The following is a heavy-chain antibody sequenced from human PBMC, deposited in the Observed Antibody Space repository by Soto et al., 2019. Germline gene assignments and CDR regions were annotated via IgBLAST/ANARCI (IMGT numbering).Heavy chain of an antibody. CDR3: AHGSGWLFDY. J-gene: IGHJ4*02. V-gene: IGHV2-5*01. CDR2: IYWNDDN. D-gene: IGHD6-19*01. Sequence: QITLKESGPALVTPTQTLTLTCTFSGFSLSDTAVGVGWFRQPPGKALEWLTLIYWNDDNHYSPSLQSRLSITKDTSKNPVVLRMTNMDPVDTATYYCAHGSGWLFDYWGQGALVTVSS. CDR1: GFSLSDTAVG.